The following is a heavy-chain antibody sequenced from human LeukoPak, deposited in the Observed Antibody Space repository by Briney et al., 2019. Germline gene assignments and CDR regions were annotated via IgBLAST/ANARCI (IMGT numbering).Heavy chain of an antibody. Sequence: PGGSLRLSCAASGFTFRYYAMSWVRQAPGKRLEWVSSISDIGGSTNYADSVKGRLTISRDNSKNTLYLQMNSLRAEDTAVYYCAKDEEGDCSRARCYRWFDPWGQGTLVTVSS. CDR3: AKDEEGDCSRARCYRWFDP. V-gene: IGHV3-23*01. D-gene: IGHD2-2*01. CDR1: GFTFRYYA. J-gene: IGHJ5*02. CDR2: ISDIGGST.